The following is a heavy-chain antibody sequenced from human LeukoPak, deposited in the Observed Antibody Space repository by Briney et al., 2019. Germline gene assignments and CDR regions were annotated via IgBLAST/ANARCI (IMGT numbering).Heavy chain of an antibody. CDR2: IKDDGRQK. CDR1: GFTFSRYW. V-gene: IGHV3-7*01. CDR3: ARDASRGFDT. J-gene: IGHJ4*02. Sequence: GGSLRLSCAPSGFTFSRYWMTWVRQTPGKGLGWVASIKDDGRQKYYADSVKGRFTVSRDNAKNSAYLQMDSLRAEDTALYYCARDASRGFDTWGQGTLVTVSS. D-gene: IGHD5-24*01.